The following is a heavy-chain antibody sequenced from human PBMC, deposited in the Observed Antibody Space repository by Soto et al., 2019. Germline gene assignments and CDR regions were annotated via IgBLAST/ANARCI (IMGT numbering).Heavy chain of an antibody. J-gene: IGHJ5*02. CDR3: ARGLHIGSGSYYNADWFDP. Sequence: GGSLRLSCAASGFTFSDYYMSWIRQAPGKGLEWVSYISSSGSTIYYADSVKGRFTISRDNAKNSLYLQMNSLRAEDTAVYYCARGLHIGSGSYYNADWFDPWGQGTLVTVSS. D-gene: IGHD3-10*01. CDR1: GFTFSDYY. V-gene: IGHV3-11*01. CDR2: ISSSGSTI.